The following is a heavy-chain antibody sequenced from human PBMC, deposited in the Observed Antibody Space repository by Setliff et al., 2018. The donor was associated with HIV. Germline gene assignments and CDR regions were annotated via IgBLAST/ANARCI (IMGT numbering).Heavy chain of an antibody. CDR2: IKRKSDGGTT. D-gene: IGHD3-22*01. J-gene: IGHJ4*02. V-gene: IGHV3-15*01. CDR3: ATAPGYYDSSPFDW. CDR1: GFTFGDYA. Sequence: GSLRLSCTASGFTFGDYAMSWFRQAPGKGLEWVGRIKRKSDGGTTDYAAPVKGRFTISRDDSKNTLYLQMNSLKTEDAAVYYCATAPGYYDSSPFDWWGPGTLVTVSS.